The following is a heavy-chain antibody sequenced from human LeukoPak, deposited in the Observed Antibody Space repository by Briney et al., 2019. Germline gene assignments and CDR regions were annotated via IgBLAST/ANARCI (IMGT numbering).Heavy chain of an antibody. CDR2: ISSSGTTI. CDR3: ARAGITMVRGVHNFDY. V-gene: IGHV3-48*03. CDR1: GFTFSSYE. D-gene: IGHD3-10*01. J-gene: IGHJ4*02. Sequence: GGSLRLSCAASGFTFSSYEMNWVRQAPGKGLEWVSYISSSGTTIYYAASVKGRFTISRDNAKNSLYLQMNSLRAEDTAVYYCARAGITMVRGVHNFDYWGQGTLVTVSS.